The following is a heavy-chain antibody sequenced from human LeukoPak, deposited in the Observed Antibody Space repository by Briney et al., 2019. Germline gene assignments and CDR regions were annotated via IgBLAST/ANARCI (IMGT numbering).Heavy chain of an antibody. J-gene: IGHJ4*02. Sequence: GGSLRLSCAASGFTVIGYYMSWVRQAPGKGLDWVSVIYSCGSTYYADSVKGRFTISRDNSKNTLCLQMNSLRAEDTAAYYCAKESGYYGSGSYYSAGFFDYWGQGTLVTVSS. V-gene: IGHV3-53*01. CDR1: GFTVIGYY. CDR2: IYSCGST. CDR3: AKESGYYGSGSYYSAGFFDY. D-gene: IGHD3-10*01.